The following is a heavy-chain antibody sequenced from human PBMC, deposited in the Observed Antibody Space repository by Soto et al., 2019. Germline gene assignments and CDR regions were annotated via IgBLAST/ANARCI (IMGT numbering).Heavy chain of an antibody. CDR1: GFTFSNTW. Sequence: EVQLVVSGGGLVQPGGSLRLSCAASGFTFSNTWMHWVRQAPGKGLVWVSHINSDGTTTTYADSVKGRFTISRDNAKNTVHLQMNSLRAEDTAVYYCATYGSYAQHVLGQGTTVTVSS. J-gene: IGHJ6*02. CDR3: ATYGSYAQHV. V-gene: IGHV3-74*01. D-gene: IGHD2-2*01. CDR2: INSDGTTT.